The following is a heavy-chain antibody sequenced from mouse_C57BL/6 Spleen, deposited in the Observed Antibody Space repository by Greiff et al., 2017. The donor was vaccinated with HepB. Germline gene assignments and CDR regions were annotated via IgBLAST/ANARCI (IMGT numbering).Heavy chain of an antibody. CDR2: ISYDGSN. CDR3: ARAPGSSGYDY. CDR1: GYSITSGYY. Sequence: VQLKESGPGLVKPSQSLSLTCSVTGYSITSGYYWNWIRQFPGNKLEWMGYISYDGSNNYNPSLKNRISITRDTAKNQFFLKLNSVTTEDTATYYCARAPGSSGYDYGGQGTTLTVSS. J-gene: IGHJ2*01. D-gene: IGHD3-2*02. V-gene: IGHV3-6*01.